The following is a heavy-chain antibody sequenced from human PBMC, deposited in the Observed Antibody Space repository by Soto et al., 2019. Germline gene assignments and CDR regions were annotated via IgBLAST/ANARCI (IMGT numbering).Heavy chain of an antibody. V-gene: IGHV4-30-4*01. Sequence: SETLSLTCTVSGGSISSGDYCWTCIRQSPGKGLEWIGYIYNSGATYDNPSLRSRLTISVDTSKNQFYLKLSFVTAADTAVYYCASARLNYRTVDYWGQGTLVTVSS. CDR3: ASARLNYRTVDY. CDR2: IYNSGAT. D-gene: IGHD4-4*01. CDR1: GGSISSGDYC. J-gene: IGHJ4*02.